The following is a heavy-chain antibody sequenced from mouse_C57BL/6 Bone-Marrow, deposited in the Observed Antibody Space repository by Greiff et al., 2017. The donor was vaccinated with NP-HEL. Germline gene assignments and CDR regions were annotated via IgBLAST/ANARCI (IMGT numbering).Heavy chain of an antibody. V-gene: IGHV1-64*01. Sequence: QVQLQQPGAQLVKPGASVKLSCKASGYTFTSYWMHWVKQRPGQGLEWIGMIHPNSGSTNYNEKFKSKATLTVDKSSSTAYMQLSSLTSEDSAVYYCAGIPLTGNWYFDVWGTGTTVTVSS. CDR2: IHPNSGST. CDR1: GYTFTSYW. D-gene: IGHD4-1*01. J-gene: IGHJ1*03. CDR3: AGIPLTGNWYFDV.